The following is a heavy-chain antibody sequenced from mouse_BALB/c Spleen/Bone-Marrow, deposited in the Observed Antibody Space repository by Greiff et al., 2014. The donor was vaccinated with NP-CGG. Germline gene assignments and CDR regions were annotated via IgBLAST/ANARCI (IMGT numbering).Heavy chain of an antibody. CDR2: ISSGSSTI. D-gene: IGHD1-1*01. CDR1: GFTFSSFG. Sequence: EVMLVESGGGLVQPGGSRKLSCAASGFTFSSFGMHWVRQAPEKGLEWVAYISSGSSTIYYAGTVKGRFTISRDNPKNTLFLQMTSLRSEDTAMYYCARERRYYGRIYDYYAMDYWGQGTSVTVSS. J-gene: IGHJ4*01. CDR3: ARERRYYGRIYDYYAMDY. V-gene: IGHV5-17*02.